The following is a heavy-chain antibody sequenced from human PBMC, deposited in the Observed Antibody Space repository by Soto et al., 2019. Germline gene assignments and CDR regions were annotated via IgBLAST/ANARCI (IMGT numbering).Heavy chain of an antibody. D-gene: IGHD1-7*01. CDR3: ARHEGLNWNYEVWPRYYYYGMDV. V-gene: IGHV4-34*01. CDR2: INHSGST. Sequence: SETLSLTCAVYGGSFSGYYWSWIRQPPGKGLEWIGEINHSGSTNYNPSLKSRVTISVDTSKNQFSLKLSSVTAADTAVYYCARHEGLNWNYEVWPRYYYYGMDVWGQGTTVT. CDR1: GGSFSGYY. J-gene: IGHJ6*02.